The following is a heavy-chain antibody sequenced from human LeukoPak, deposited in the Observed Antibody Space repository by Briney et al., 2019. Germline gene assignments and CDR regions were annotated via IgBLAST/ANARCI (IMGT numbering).Heavy chain of an antibody. CDR2: IYGSGTT. CDR3: ARQSQLQDNWFDP. J-gene: IGHJ5*02. D-gene: IGHD2-2*01. CDR1: GGSISSY. V-gene: IGHV4-4*07. Sequence: SETLSLTCTVSGGSISSYWSWIRQPAGKGLEWIGRIYGSGTTTYNPSLKSRVSMSIDTSKNQFSLKLMSVTAADTAVYYCARQSQLQDNWFDPWGQGTLVTVSS.